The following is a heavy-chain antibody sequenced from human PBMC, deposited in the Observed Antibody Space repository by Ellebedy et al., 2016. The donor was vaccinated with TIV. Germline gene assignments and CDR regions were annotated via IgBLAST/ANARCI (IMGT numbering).Heavy chain of an antibody. CDR1: GFTFSSYS. D-gene: IGHD3-9*01. CDR2: ISSSGSTI. CDR3: AREALTGYYPLFDY. Sequence: PGGSLRLSCAASGFTFSSYSMNWVRQAPGKGLEWVSYISSSGSTIYYSDSVKGRFTISRDNAKNSLYLQMNSLRAEDTAVYYCAREALTGYYPLFDYWGQGTLVTVSS. J-gene: IGHJ4*02. V-gene: IGHV3-48*04.